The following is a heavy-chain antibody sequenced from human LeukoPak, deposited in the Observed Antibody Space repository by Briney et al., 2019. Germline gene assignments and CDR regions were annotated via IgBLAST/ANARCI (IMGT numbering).Heavy chain of an antibody. D-gene: IGHD6-13*01. J-gene: IGHJ3*02. CDR2: ISAYNGNT. Sequence: ASVKVSCKASGYSFTSYGLSWVRQAPGQGLEWMGWISAYNGNTNYAQKLQGRVTMTTDTSTSTAYMELRSLRSDDTAVYYCARDTEYSSSWAAFDIWGQGTMVTVSS. CDR1: GYSFTSYG. V-gene: IGHV1-18*01. CDR3: ARDTEYSSSWAAFDI.